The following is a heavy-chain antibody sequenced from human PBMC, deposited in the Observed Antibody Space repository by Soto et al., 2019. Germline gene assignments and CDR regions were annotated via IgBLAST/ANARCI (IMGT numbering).Heavy chain of an antibody. J-gene: IGHJ4*02. D-gene: IGHD6-19*01. CDR1: GYTFTSYA. V-gene: IGHV1-3*01. CDR3: ATLNIAVAVSGDY. Sequence: QVQLVQSGAEVKKPGASVKVSCKASGYTFTSYAMHWVRQAPGQRLEWMGWINAGNGNTKYSQKSQGRVTITRDTSASTAYMELSSLRSEDTAVYYCATLNIAVAVSGDYWGQGTLVTVSS. CDR2: INAGNGNT.